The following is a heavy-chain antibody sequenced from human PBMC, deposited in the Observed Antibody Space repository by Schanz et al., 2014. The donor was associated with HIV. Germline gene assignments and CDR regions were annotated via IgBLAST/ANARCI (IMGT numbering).Heavy chain of an antibody. D-gene: IGHD5-12*01. V-gene: IGHV1-18*01. CDR1: GYNFGNLD. CDR2: ISAYNGNT. J-gene: IGHJ4*02. CDR3: ARGAAEMATMTPWRY. Sequence: QVQLVQSGAEVKRPGASVRVSCKASGYNFGNLDINWVRQATGQGLEWLGWISAYNGNTNYAQKLQGRVTMTTDTSTSTAYMDLRSLRSDDTAVYYCARGAAEMATMTPWRYWGQGTLVTVSS.